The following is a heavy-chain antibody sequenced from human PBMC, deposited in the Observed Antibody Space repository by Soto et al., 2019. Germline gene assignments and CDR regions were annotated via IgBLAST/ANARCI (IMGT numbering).Heavy chain of an antibody. CDR2: IYSGGST. Sequence: EVQLVESGGGLIQPGGSLRLSCAASGFTVSSNYMSWVRQAPGKGLEWVSVIYSGGSTYYADSMKGRFTISRDNSKNTLYLQMNSLRAEDTAVYYCARXXVXXGXPXYFQHWGQGTLVTVSS. V-gene: IGHV3-53*01. J-gene: IGHJ1*01. CDR1: GFTVSSNY. CDR3: ARXXVXXGXPXYFQH.